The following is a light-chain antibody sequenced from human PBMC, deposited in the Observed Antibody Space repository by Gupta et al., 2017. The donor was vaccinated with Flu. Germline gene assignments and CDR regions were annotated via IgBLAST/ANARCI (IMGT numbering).Light chain of an antibody. CDR1: QSVSSN. CDR2: GAS. CDR3: QQDNNSPGT. Sequence: EIVMTQSPATLSVSPGERANLSCRASQSVSSNLAWYQQKPGQAPRLLIYGASTRATGIPARFSGSGSGTEFTLTISSLQSEDFAVYYCQQDNNSPGTFGQGTKVEIK. J-gene: IGKJ1*01. V-gene: IGKV3-15*01.